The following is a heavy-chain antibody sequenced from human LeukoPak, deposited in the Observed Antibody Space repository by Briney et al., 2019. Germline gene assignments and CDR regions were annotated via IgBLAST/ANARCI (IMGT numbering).Heavy chain of an antibody. J-gene: IGHJ6*04. Sequence: SETLSLTCAVSGGSISSYYWSWIRQSPGKGLEWIGYIYYTGSTNYNPSLKSRVTISVDTSKNQFSLILSSVTAADTAVYYCGRGYCSSAICYEMDVWGKGTTVTVSS. D-gene: IGHD2-2*01. CDR3: GRGYCSSAICYEMDV. CDR1: GGSISSYY. V-gene: IGHV4-59*01. CDR2: IYYTGST.